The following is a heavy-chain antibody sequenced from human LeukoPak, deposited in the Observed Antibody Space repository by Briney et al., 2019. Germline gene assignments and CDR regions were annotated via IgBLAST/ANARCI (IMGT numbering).Heavy chain of an antibody. CDR3: ARGRQWLVDY. Sequence: PSETLSLTCTVSGGSISSSSYYWGWIRQPPGKGLEWIGSIYYSGSTYYNPSLKSRVTISVDTSKNQSSLKLSSVTAADTAVYYCARGRQWLVDYWGQGTLVTVSS. V-gene: IGHV4-39*07. J-gene: IGHJ4*02. D-gene: IGHD6-19*01. CDR1: GGSISSSSYY. CDR2: IYYSGST.